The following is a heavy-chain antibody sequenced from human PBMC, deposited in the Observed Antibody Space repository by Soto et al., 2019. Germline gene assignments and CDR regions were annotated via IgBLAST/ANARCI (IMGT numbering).Heavy chain of an antibody. Sequence: ASVKVSCKASGYTFTGYYMHWVRQAPGQGLEWMGWINPNNGNTNYAQKLQGRVTMTTDTSTSTAYMELRSLRSDDTAVYYCARGDAAMVTHRHYFDYWGQGTLVTVSS. J-gene: IGHJ4*02. CDR1: GYTFTGYY. CDR2: INPNNGNT. CDR3: ARGDAAMVTHRHYFDY. V-gene: IGHV1-18*04. D-gene: IGHD5-18*01.